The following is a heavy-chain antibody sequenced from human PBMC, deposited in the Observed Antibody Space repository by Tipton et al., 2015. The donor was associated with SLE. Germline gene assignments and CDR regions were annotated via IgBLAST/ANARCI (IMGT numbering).Heavy chain of an antibody. CDR3: AKGYNILTGWVDYYYYGMDV. D-gene: IGHD3-9*01. CDR2: ISGGGEST. V-gene: IGHV3-23*01. Sequence: SLRLSCVGSGFTFRTYSMTWVRQAPGKGLEWVSAISGGGESTYYADSVKGRFTISRDNSKNTLYLHMNTLRAEDTAVYYCAKGYNILTGWVDYYYYGMDVWGQGTTVTVSS. CDR1: GFTFRTYS. J-gene: IGHJ6*02.